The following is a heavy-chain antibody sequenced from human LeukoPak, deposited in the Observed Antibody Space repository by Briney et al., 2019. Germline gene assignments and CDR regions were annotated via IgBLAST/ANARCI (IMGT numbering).Heavy chain of an antibody. CDR1: GFTFSIYT. V-gene: IGHV3-23*01. D-gene: IGHD3-3*01. Sequence: GGSLRLSCAASGFTFSIYTKHWVRQAPGKGLEWVSSISANGGETHYADSVKGRFTISRDNSKNTLYLQINNPRVEDTAVYYCAKRYYDFPLDYWGQGTLVTVSS. CDR3: AKRYYDFPLDY. CDR2: ISANGGET. J-gene: IGHJ4*02.